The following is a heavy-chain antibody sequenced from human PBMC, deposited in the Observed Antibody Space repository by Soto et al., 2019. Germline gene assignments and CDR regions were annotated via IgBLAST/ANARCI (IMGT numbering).Heavy chain of an antibody. J-gene: IGHJ6*02. CDR3: ARGCNWNAVYYYGMDV. Sequence: SVKVSCKAPGGTFSSYAISWVRQAPGQGLEWMGGIIPIFGTANYAQKFQGRVTITADESTSTAYMELSSLRSEDTAVYYCARGCNWNAVYYYGMDVWGQGTTVTVSS. V-gene: IGHV1-69*13. CDR1: GGTFSSYA. D-gene: IGHD1-20*01. CDR2: IIPIFGTA.